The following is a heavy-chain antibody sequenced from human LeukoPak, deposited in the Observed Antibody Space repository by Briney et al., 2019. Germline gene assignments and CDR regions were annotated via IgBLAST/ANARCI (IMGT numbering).Heavy chain of an antibody. CDR3: ARQGTMVRSFGY. V-gene: IGHV5-10-1*01. Sequence: GASLKISCKGSGYNFTSYWISWVRQMPGKGLEWMGRIDPSDSYTNYSPSFQGHVTISADKSISTAYLQWSSLKASDTAMYYCARQGTMVRSFGYWGQGTLVTVSS. CDR1: GYNFTSYW. D-gene: IGHD3-10*01. J-gene: IGHJ4*02. CDR2: IDPSDSYT.